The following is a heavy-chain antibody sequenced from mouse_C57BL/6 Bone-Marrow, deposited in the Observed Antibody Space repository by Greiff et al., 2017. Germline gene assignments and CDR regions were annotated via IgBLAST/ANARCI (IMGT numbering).Heavy chain of an antibody. V-gene: IGHV1-78*01. CDR3: ASDGDYVYAMDY. D-gene: IGHD2-13*01. CDR2: IYPGGGST. J-gene: IGHJ4*01. Sequence: QVQLQQSDAELVKPGASVKISCKVSGYTFTDHTIHWMKQRPEHGLEWIGYIYPGGGSTKYNEKFKGKATLTADKSSSTAYMQRSSLTSEDAAVYCCASDGDYVYAMDYWGQGTSVTVSS. CDR1: GYTFTDHT.